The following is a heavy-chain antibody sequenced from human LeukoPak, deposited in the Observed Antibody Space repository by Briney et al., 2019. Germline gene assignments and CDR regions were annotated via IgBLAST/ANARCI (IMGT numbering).Heavy chain of an antibody. Sequence: GGSLRLSCAASGFTFNNYAMSWVRQAPGKGLEWVSTIGYSGGGTYYADSVKGRFTIPRDNSKNTLYLQVNSLRAEDTAVYYCAKDGTVTGPGWFDPWGQGTLVTVSS. D-gene: IGHD2-21*02. CDR1: GFTFNNYA. V-gene: IGHV3-23*01. CDR2: IGYSGGGT. J-gene: IGHJ5*02. CDR3: AKDGTVTGPGWFDP.